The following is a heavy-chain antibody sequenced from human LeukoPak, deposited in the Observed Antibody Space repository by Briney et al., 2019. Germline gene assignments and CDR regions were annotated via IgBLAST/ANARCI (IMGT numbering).Heavy chain of an antibody. CDR3: ARVTWEYYYDTSDNPGCYFGL. CDR1: GGSISSSNYY. CDR2: IYYSGST. J-gene: IGHJ2*01. Sequence: SETLSLTCTVSGGSISSSNYYWGWIRQPPGKGLEWIGYIYYSGSTNYNPSLKSRVTISVDTSKNQFSLKLSSVTAADTAVYYCARVTWEYYYDTSDNPGCYFGLWGRGTLVTVSS. D-gene: IGHD3-22*01. V-gene: IGHV4-61*05.